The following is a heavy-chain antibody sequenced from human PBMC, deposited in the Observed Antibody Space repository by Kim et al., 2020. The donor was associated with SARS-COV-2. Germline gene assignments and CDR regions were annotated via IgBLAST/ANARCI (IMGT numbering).Heavy chain of an antibody. V-gene: IGHV3-74*03. CDR1: GFTFSSYW. CDR2: MNSDGSRI. CDR3: ARMMRGAEFDY. J-gene: IGHJ4*02. Sequence: GGSLRLSCAASGFTFSSYWMHWVRQAPGKGLVWVSRMNSDGSRITYADSVKGRFTISRDNARNTLYLQMNSLTAEDTAVYYCARMMRGAEFDYWGQGTLVTVSS. D-gene: IGHD3-10*01.